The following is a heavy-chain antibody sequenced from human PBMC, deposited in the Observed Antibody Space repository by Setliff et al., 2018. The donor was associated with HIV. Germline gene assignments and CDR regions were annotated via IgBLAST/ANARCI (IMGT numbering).Heavy chain of an antibody. V-gene: IGHV1-46*01. J-gene: IGHJ3*02. CDR2: INPSGGST. D-gene: IGHD3-22*01. Sequence: GASVKVSCKASGYTFTSYYMHWVRQAPGQGLEWMGRINPSGGSTSYAQKFQGRVTMTRDTSTSTVYMELSSLRSEDTAGYYWARDRIGGYYDSSGYYGAFDIWGQGTMVTVSS. CDR3: ARDRIGGYYDSSGYYGAFDI. CDR1: GYTFTSYY.